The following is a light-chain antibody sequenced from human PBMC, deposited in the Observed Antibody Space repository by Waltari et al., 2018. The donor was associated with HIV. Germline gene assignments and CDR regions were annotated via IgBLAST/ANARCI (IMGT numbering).Light chain of an antibody. Sequence: DILMTQSPPSLSASVGGTVPITCRASQDIGNHLGWYRQKSGRAPELLIYGASFLESGVPSKFSGRGSGTTFIFTINSLQPEDSATYYCQQFTSLPITFGPGTTVDIK. CDR3: QQFTSLPIT. V-gene: IGKV1-33*01. CDR2: GAS. J-gene: IGKJ3*01. CDR1: QDIGNH.